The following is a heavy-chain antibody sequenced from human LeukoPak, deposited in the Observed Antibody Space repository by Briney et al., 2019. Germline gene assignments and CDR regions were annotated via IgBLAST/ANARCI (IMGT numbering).Heavy chain of an antibody. CDR1: GYTFSNYG. V-gene: IGHV1-69-2*01. CDR3: ATGSSSGWYVDY. Sequence: ASVKVSCKASGYTFSNYGIYGISWVRQAPGKGLEWMGLVDPEDGETIYAEKFQGRVTITADTSTDTAYMELSSLRSEDTAVYYCATGSSSGWYVDYWGQGTLVTVSS. J-gene: IGHJ4*02. CDR2: VDPEDGET. D-gene: IGHD6-19*01.